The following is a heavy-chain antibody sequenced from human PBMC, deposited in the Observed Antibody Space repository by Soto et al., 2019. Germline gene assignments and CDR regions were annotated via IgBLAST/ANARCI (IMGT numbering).Heavy chain of an antibody. CDR1: GFSFSGYG. CDR2: ISYDGGNE. V-gene: IGHV3-30*18. Sequence: QVQLVESGGGMVQPGTSLRLSCAASGFSFSGYGMHWVRQAPGKGLEWVAIISYDGGNEYYADSVKGRFTISRDNSKNTVFLQMNSLRSEDTAVYYCAKSLILYSGSDDDSWGQGTLVTVSS. J-gene: IGHJ4*02. CDR3: AKSLILYSGSDDDS. D-gene: IGHD1-26*01.